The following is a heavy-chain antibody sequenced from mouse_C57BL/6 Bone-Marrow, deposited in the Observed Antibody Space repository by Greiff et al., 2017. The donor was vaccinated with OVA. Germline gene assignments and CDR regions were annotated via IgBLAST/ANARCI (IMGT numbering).Heavy chain of an antibody. J-gene: IGHJ2*01. CDR1: GFTFSSYA. D-gene: IGHD1-1*01. Sequence: EVQGVESGEGLVKPGGSLKLSCAASGFTFSSYAMSWVRQTPEKRLEWVAYISSGGDYIYYADTVKGRFTISRDNARNTLYLQMSSLKSEDTAMYYCTRERFDYYGSSFLDYWGQGTTLTVSS. CDR3: TRERFDYYGSSFLDY. CDR2: ISSGGDYI. V-gene: IGHV5-9-1*02.